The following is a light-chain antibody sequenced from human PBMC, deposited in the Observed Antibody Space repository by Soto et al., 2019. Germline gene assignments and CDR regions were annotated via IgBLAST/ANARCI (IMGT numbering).Light chain of an antibody. V-gene: IGKV1-5*01. Sequence: IQMTQSPSTLSASVGDRVTITCRASHNIERWMAWYQQKPGKAPNLLIYAASTLETGVPSRFSGSGFGTEFTLTIASLQPDDSATYYCQQYNSFSKTFGRGTKVDIK. CDR3: QQYNSFSKT. CDR2: AAS. CDR1: HNIERW. J-gene: IGKJ1*01.